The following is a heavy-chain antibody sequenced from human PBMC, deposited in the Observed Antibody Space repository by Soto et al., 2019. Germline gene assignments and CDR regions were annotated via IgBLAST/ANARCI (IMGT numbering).Heavy chain of an antibody. D-gene: IGHD2-2*01. CDR3: ARVPIIVEIPPAPSGWFDP. CDR2: IHQGGST. J-gene: IGHJ5*02. CDR1: GDSIIKTNW. V-gene: IGHV4-4*02. Sequence: SETLSLTCTVSGDSIIKTNWLSLLRHPPGKVLEWIGEIHQGGSTNYSPSLKGRVTISVDNSKNQFSLKLRSVSAADTAVYYCARVPIIVEIPPAPSGWFDPWGQGTLVTVSS.